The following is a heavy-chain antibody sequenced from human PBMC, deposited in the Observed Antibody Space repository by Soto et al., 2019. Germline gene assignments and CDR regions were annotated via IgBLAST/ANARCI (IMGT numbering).Heavy chain of an antibody. D-gene: IGHD5-12*01. Sequence: SETLSLTCAVSGGSISSSNWWSWVRQPPGKGLEWIGEIYHSGSTNYNPSLKSRVTISVDKSKNQFSLELSSVTAADTAVYYCARIVATRTRYFDYWGQGTLVTVSS. CDR1: GGSISSSNW. V-gene: IGHV4-4*02. CDR3: ARIVATRTRYFDY. CDR2: IYHSGST. J-gene: IGHJ4*02.